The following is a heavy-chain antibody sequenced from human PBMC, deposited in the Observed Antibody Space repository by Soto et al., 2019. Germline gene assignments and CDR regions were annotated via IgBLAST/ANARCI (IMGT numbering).Heavy chain of an antibody. D-gene: IGHD2-2*01. CDR3: VKERDDASWAAFDH. Sequence: EVRLVESGGVVVQPGGSLRLSCAASGFMFDDFSMHWVRQAPGKGLEWVALIGRDSINTYYADSVRGRFIVSRDNSKKSLYLQMNSLRSEDTALYYCVKERDDASWAAFDHWGQGTLVTVSS. CDR1: GFMFDDFS. J-gene: IGHJ4*02. CDR2: IGRDSINT. V-gene: IGHV3-43*01.